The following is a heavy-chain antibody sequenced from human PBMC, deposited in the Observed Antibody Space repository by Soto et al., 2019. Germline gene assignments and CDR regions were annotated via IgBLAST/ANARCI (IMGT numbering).Heavy chain of an antibody. CDR3: ERDYGFGELFDP. D-gene: IGHD3-10*01. CDR2: ISAYNGNT. CDR1: GYTFTSYG. Sequence: DSVKVSCKASGYTFTSYGISWVRQAPGQGLEWMGWISAYNGNTNYAQKLQGRVTMTTDTSTSTAYMELRSLRSDDTAVYYCERDYGFGELFDPWGQGTLVTVSS. V-gene: IGHV1-18*01. J-gene: IGHJ5*02.